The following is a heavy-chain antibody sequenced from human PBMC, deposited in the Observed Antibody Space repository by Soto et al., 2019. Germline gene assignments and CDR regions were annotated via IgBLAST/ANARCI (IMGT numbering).Heavy chain of an antibody. J-gene: IGHJ5*02. Sequence: ASVKVSCKSSGYTFTSYYIHWVRQAPGQGLEWMGIINPSGGSTSYAQKFQGRVTMTRDTSTSTVYMELSSLRSEDTAVYYCARQLRPNYNWFDPWGQGTLVTVSS. D-gene: IGHD1-1*01. CDR1: GYTFTSYY. CDR3: ARQLRPNYNWFDP. CDR2: INPSGGST. V-gene: IGHV1-46*01.